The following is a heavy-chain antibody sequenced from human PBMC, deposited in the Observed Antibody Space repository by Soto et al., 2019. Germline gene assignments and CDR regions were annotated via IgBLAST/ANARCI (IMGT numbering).Heavy chain of an antibody. CDR3: ARAPGYSNSWYDY. Sequence: ASVKVSCKASGGTFSSYTISWVRQAPGQGLEWMGRIIPILGIANYAQKFQGRVTITADKSTSTAYMELSSLRSEDTAVYYCARAPGYSNSWYDYWGQGTLVTVSS. V-gene: IGHV1-69*02. D-gene: IGHD6-13*01. CDR2: IIPILGIA. CDR1: GGTFSSYT. J-gene: IGHJ4*02.